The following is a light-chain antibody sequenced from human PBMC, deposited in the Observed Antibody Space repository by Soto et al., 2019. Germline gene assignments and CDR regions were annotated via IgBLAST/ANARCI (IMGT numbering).Light chain of an antibody. J-gene: IGKJ1*01. CDR2: DAS. CDR1: QSVSSSY. V-gene: IGKV3-20*01. Sequence: EIVLTQSPGTLSLSPGERATLSCRASQSVSSSYLAWYQQKPGQAPRLLIYDASNRATGIPARFSGSGSGTDFTLTISSLEPEDFAVYYCHQYESSPQTFGQGTKVDI. CDR3: HQYESSPQT.